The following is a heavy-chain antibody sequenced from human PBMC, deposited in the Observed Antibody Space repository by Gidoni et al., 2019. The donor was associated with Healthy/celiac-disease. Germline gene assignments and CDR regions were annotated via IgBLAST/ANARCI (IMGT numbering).Heavy chain of an antibody. CDR1: GFTFSSYA. CDR3: ARESSGSGSYRF. CDR2: ISYDGSNK. D-gene: IGHD3-10*01. Sequence: QVQLVESGGGVVQPGRSLRLSCAASGFTFSSYAMHWVRQAPGKRLEWVAVISYDGSNKYYADSVKGRFTISRDNSKNTLYLQMNSLRAEDTAVYYCARESSGSGSYRFGGQGTLVTVSS. V-gene: IGHV3-30-3*01. J-gene: IGHJ4*02.